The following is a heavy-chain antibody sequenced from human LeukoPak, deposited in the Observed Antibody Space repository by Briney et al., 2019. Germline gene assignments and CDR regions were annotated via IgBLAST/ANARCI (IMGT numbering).Heavy chain of an antibody. CDR1: GGSISSYY. D-gene: IGHD1-26*01. CDR2: IYYSGST. V-gene: IGHV4-59*01. J-gene: IGHJ3*02. CDR3: GRGAPLTVGASRAFDI. Sequence: PSETLSLTCPVSGGSISSYYWSWIRQPPGKGLEWIGYIYYSGSTNYNPSLKSRVTISVDTSKNQFSLKLSSVTAADTAVYYCGRGAPLTVGASRAFDIWGQGTMVTVSS.